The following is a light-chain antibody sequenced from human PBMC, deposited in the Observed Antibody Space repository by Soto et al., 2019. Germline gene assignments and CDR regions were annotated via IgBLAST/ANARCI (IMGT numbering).Light chain of an antibody. V-gene: IGLV2-11*01. CDR3: CSYAGDFYV. CDR1: TSDVGSYDY. J-gene: IGLJ1*01. Sequence: QSVLTQPRSVSGSPGQSVAISCTGTTSDVGSYDYVSWDQQHPGKAPELIIFDVSMRPSGVPDRFSGSKSGNTASLTISGLQAEDGADYFCCSYAGDFYVFGSGTKLTVL. CDR2: DVS.